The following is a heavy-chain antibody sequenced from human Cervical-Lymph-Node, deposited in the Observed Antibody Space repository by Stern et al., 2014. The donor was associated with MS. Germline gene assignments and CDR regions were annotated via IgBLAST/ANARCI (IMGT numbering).Heavy chain of an antibody. J-gene: IGHJ4*02. CDR3: ASAYSSSHYYFDY. V-gene: IGHV3-33*01. CDR2: IWYDGSNP. D-gene: IGHD6-13*01. Sequence: VQLVESGGGVVQPGRSLRLSCAASGFSFSRYAMHWVRQAPAKGLEWAALIWYDGSNPYYADSVTGRFTISRDNFKNTLYLQMNSLRAEDTAVYYCASAYSSSHYYFDYWGQGTLVTVSS. CDR1: GFSFSRYA.